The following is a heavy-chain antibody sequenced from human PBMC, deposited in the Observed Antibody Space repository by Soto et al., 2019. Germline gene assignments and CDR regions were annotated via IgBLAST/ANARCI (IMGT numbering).Heavy chain of an antibody. CDR2: ITTYNGNT. CDR3: ARFSGGVYNTYYFYYGMDV. CDR1: GYSFTSYG. D-gene: IGHD2-15*01. V-gene: IGHV1-18*04. J-gene: IGHJ6*02. Sequence: ASVKVSFKAPGYSFTSYGISWLRQAPGQGLDWMGWITTYNGNTKYAQDLQGRVTMTTDTSTSTAYMELRSLRSDDTAVYYCARFSGGVYNTYYFYYGMDVWGQGTTVTVSS.